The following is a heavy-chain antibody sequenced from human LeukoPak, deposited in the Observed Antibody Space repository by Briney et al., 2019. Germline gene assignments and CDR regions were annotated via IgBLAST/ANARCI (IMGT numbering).Heavy chain of an antibody. CDR3: ARNSCSWFDY. CDR2: IYHSGST. Sequence: PSETLSLTCVVSTDYSIRSGDYWGWIRQPPGKGLGWIGSIYHSGSTHYNPSLKSRVTISVDTSRNQFSLKLSSVTAADTAVYYCARNSCSWFDYWGQGTLVTVSS. D-gene: IGHD6-13*01. V-gene: IGHV4-38-2*01. CDR1: TDYSIRSGDY. J-gene: IGHJ4*02.